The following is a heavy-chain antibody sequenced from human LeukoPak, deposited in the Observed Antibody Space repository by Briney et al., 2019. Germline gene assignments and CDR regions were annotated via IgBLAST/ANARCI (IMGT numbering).Heavy chain of an antibody. D-gene: IGHD3-10*01. CDR3: ARNYGSGSSKYDY. CDR1: GGSISSYY. J-gene: IGHJ4*02. Sequence: SETLSLTCTVSGGSISSYYWGWIRQPPGKGLEWVGQIYYRGTPNYNPSLKSRVTISIDTSKNQFSLKLSSVTAADTAVYYCARNYGSGSSKYDYWGQGTLVTVSP. V-gene: IGHV4-59*01. CDR2: IYYRGTP.